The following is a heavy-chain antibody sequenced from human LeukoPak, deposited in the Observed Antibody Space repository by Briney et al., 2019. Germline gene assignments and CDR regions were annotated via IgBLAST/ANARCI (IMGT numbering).Heavy chain of an antibody. CDR3: VKDDTVTSSFDY. CDR1: GFTFSNYA. D-gene: IGHD4-17*01. CDR2: ISADGDRT. J-gene: IGHJ4*02. V-gene: IGHV3-23*01. Sequence: PGGSLRLSCAVSGFTFSNYAMSWVRQAPGKGLNWVSSISADGDRTYSADSVKGRFSISRDNSKNTLSLQLNSLRVEDTAVYYCVKDDTVTSSFDYWGQGTLITVSS.